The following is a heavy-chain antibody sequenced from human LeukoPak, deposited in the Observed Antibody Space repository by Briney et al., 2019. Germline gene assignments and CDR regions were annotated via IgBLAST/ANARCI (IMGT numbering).Heavy chain of an antibody. J-gene: IGHJ6*03. Sequence: SVKVSCKASGGTFSSYTISWVRQAPGQGLEWMGRIIPILGIANHAQKFQSRVTITADKSTSTAYMELSSLRSEDTAVYYCASKGSQVSVTTYSLYYYMDVWGKGTTVTVSS. D-gene: IGHD4-11*01. CDR3: ASKGSQVSVTTYSLYYYMDV. CDR1: GGTFSSYT. CDR2: IIPILGIA. V-gene: IGHV1-69*02.